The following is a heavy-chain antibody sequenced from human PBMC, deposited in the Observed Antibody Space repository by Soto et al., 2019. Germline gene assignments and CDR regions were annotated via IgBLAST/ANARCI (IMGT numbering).Heavy chain of an antibody. Sequence: SVKVSCKASGGTFSSYAISWVRQAPGQGFEWMGGIIPIFGTANYAQKFQGRVTITADKSTSTAYMELSSLRSEDTAVYYCAREDSGGYYYDSSGYFYGWGQGTLVTAPQ. D-gene: IGHD3-22*01. V-gene: IGHV1-69*06. CDR2: IIPIFGTA. J-gene: IGHJ4*02. CDR1: GGTFSSYA. CDR3: AREDSGGYYYDSSGYFYG.